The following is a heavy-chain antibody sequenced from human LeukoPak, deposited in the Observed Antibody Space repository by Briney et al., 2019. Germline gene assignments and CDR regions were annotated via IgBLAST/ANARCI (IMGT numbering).Heavy chain of an antibody. CDR2: IWYDGGNK. V-gene: IGHV3-33*01. CDR1: GFTFSSYG. CDR3: TAGSGSYRIDY. Sequence: GKSLRLSCAASGFTFSSYGMHWVRQAPGKGLEWLAVIWYDGGNKYYADSVKGRFTISRDNSKNALYLQMNSLRAEDTAVHYCTAGSGSYRIDYWGQGTLVIVSS. D-gene: IGHD3-10*01. J-gene: IGHJ4*02.